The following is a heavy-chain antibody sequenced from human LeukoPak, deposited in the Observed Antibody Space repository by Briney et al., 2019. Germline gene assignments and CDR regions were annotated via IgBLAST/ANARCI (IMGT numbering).Heavy chain of an antibody. CDR1: GFTFSNYC. V-gene: IGHV3-74*01. CDR2: INTDGTTT. Sequence: PGGALRLSCAASGFTFSNYCMHWVRDVPGKGLVWFSRINTDGTTTNYADSVKGRFTISRDNAKNTLYLQMNSLRAEDTAVYYCARAVSTSLRSTAYWGQGTLVTVSS. D-gene: IGHD1-1*01. CDR3: ARAVSTSLRSTAY. J-gene: IGHJ4*02.